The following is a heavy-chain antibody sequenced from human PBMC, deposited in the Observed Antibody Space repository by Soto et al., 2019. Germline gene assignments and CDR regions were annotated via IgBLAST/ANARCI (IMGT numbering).Heavy chain of an antibody. CDR2: ISAYNGNT. Sequence: QVQLVQSGAEVKKPGASVKVSCKASGYTFTSYGISWVRQAPGQGLEWMGWISAYNGNTNYAQKLQGRVTMTTDTSTSTAYMELRRLRSDDTAVYYCASYSGSYLGYYYYYGMDVWGQGTTVTVSS. CDR3: ASYSGSYLGYYYYYGMDV. J-gene: IGHJ6*02. CDR1: GYTFTSYG. D-gene: IGHD1-26*01. V-gene: IGHV1-18*01.